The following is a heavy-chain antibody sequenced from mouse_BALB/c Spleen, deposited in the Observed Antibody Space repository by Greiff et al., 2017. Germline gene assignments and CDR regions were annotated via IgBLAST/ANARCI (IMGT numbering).Heavy chain of an antibody. CDR2: IDPSDSYT. D-gene: IGHD2-10*01. Sequence: QVQLKQPGAELVKPGASVKMSCKASGYTFTSYWMHWVKQRPGQGLEWIGVIDPSDSYTSYNQKFKGKATLTVDTSSSTAYMQLSSLTSEDSAVYYCTRAYYGNYVYWGQGTTLTVSS. CDR3: TRAYYGNYVY. J-gene: IGHJ2*01. V-gene: IGHV1S127*01. CDR1: GYTFTSYW.